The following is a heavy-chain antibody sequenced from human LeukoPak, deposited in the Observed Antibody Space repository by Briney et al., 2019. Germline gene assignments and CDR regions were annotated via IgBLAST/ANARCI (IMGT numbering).Heavy chain of an antibody. J-gene: IGHJ4*02. V-gene: IGHV3-30*18. D-gene: IGHD4-11*01. Sequence: TGGSLRLSCAASGFTFSSYGMYXXRQAPGKGLEXVAVISYDGSNKYYADSVKGRFTISRDNSKNTLYLQMNSLRAEDTAVYYCAKILPDTVTADYWGQGTLVTVSS. CDR2: ISYDGSNK. CDR1: GFTFSSYG. CDR3: AKILPDTVTADY.